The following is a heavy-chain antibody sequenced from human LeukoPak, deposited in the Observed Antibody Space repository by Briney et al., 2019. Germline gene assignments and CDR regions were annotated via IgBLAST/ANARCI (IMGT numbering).Heavy chain of an antibody. CDR2: ISWNSGSI. J-gene: IGHJ4*02. CDR3: AKAPYSGSYYFDY. CDR1: GFTFDDYA. V-gene: IGHV3-9*01. Sequence: SLRLSCAASGFTFDDYAMHWVRQAPGKGLEWVSGISWNSGSIGYADSVKGRFTISRDNAKNSLYLQMNSLRAEDTALYYCAKAPYSGSYYFDYWGQGTLVTVSS. D-gene: IGHD1-26*01.